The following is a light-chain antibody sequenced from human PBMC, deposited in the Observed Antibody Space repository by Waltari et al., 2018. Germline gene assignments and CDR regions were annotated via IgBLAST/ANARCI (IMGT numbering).Light chain of an antibody. CDR2: GAS. V-gene: IGKV3-15*01. J-gene: IGKJ1*01. CDR1: QSVGNN. CDR3: QHYNKWPPA. Sequence: ELVMTQSPVTLSVSPGERATLSCRASQSVGNNLAWYQQKPGQAPRLLIYGASTRATGIPGRFTGSGSGTEFTLTISSLQSDDFAVYQCQHYNKWPPAFGLGTKVEIK.